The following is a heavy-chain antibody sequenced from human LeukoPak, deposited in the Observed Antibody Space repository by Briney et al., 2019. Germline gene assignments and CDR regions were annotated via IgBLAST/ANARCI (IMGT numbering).Heavy chain of an antibody. V-gene: IGHV4-34*01. CDR2: INHSGSP. J-gene: IGHJ6*03. Sequence: PSETLSLTCAVHGGSFSDYYWTWIRQPPGKGLEWIGEINHSGSPNYNPSLKSRVTISVDTSKNQFSLRLSSVTAADTAVYYCARGGYCTNGVCYRPQYFYYYMDVWGKGTTVTVSS. CDR1: GGSFSDYY. D-gene: IGHD2-8*01. CDR3: ARGGYCTNGVCYRPQYFYYYMDV.